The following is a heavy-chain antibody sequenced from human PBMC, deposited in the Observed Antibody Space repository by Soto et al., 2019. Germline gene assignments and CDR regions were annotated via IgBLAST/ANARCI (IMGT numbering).Heavy chain of an antibody. J-gene: IGHJ3*02. CDR2: IYWDDDK. CDR3: AHSPRKRAVTRDAFDI. Sequence: QITLKESGPTLVKPTQTLTLTCTFSGFSLSTSGVGVGWIRQPPGKALEWLALIYWDDDKRYSPSLKSRLTITKDTSKNQVVLTMTNMDPVDTATYYCAHSPRKRAVTRDAFDIWGQGTMVTVAS. D-gene: IGHD4-17*01. V-gene: IGHV2-5*02. CDR1: GFSLSTSGVG.